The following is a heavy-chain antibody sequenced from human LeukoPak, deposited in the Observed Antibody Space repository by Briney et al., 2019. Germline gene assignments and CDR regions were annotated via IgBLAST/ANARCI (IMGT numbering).Heavy chain of an antibody. CDR2: ISGSGYST. J-gene: IGHJ4*02. Sequence: PGGSLRLSCAASGFTFSSYWMHWVRQARGKGLEWVSVISGSGYSTYYADSVKGRFTISRDNSKNTLYLQMNSLRAEDTAVYYCAKEGGFGIAPAGVYFDYWGQGTLVTVSS. CDR3: AKEGGFGIAPAGVYFDY. D-gene: IGHD6-13*01. V-gene: IGHV3-23*01. CDR1: GFTFSSYW.